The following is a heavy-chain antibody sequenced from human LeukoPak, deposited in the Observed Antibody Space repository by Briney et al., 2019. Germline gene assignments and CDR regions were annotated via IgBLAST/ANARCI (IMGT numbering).Heavy chain of an antibody. CDR1: GFTFSSYA. Sequence: GGSLRLSCAASGFTFSSYAMHWVRQAPGKGLEWVAVISYDGSNKYYADSVKGRFTISGDNSKNTLYLQMNSLRAEDTAVYYCARDRIVEQWFGFDYWGQGTLVTVSS. CDR2: ISYDGSNK. D-gene: IGHD6-19*01. V-gene: IGHV3-30*04. CDR3: ARDRIVEQWFGFDY. J-gene: IGHJ4*02.